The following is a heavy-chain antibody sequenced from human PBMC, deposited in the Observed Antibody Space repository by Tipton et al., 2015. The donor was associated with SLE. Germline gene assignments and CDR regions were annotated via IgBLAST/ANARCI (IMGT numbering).Heavy chain of an antibody. J-gene: IGHJ6*02. V-gene: IGHV4-39*07. CDR3: ARVVPVGATHCYDVAV. CDR2: IYDSGTT. Sequence: TLSLTCFVSGDYITSDIYYWGWIRQPPGRGLERIGCIYDSGTTYYNPSLKSRVTMSLDTSMTQFSLNLSSLTAADTAIYHCARVVPVGATHCYDVAVWGPGTTVTVSS. CDR1: GDYITSDIYY. D-gene: IGHD2-15*01.